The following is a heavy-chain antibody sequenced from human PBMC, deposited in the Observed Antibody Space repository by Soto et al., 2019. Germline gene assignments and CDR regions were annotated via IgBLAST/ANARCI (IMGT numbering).Heavy chain of an antibody. CDR2: IYSGGST. Sequence: GGSLRLSCAASGFTVSSNYMSWVRQAPGKGLEWVSVIYSGGSTYYADSVKGRFTISRDNSKNTLYLQMNSLRAEDTAVYYCARDICSSTSCYDHYYYGMDVWGQGTTVTVSS. V-gene: IGHV3-53*01. D-gene: IGHD2-2*01. CDR3: ARDICSSTSCYDHYYYGMDV. CDR1: GFTVSSNY. J-gene: IGHJ6*02.